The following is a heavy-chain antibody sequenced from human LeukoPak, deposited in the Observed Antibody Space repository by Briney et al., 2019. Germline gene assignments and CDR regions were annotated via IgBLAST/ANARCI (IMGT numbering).Heavy chain of an antibody. Sequence: ASVKVSCKVSVYTLTELSMHWVRQAPGQGLEWMGWINPNSGGTNYAQKFQGRVTMTRDTFISTAYMELSRLRSDDTAVYYCARDHYSNWFDPWGQGTLVTVSS. D-gene: IGHD4-11*01. CDR2: INPNSGGT. J-gene: IGHJ5*02. CDR3: ARDHYSNWFDP. CDR1: VYTLTELS. V-gene: IGHV1-2*02.